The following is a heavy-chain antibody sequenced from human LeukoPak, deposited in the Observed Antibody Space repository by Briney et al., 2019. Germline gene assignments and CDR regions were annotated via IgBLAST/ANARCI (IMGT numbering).Heavy chain of an antibody. D-gene: IGHD3-22*01. CDR1: GYTFTRYG. CDR3: AREVPYDTSRYYQPFDY. V-gene: IGHV1-18*01. J-gene: IGHJ4*02. CDR2: ISASNGNT. Sequence: GASVKVSCKASGYTFTRYGISWVRQAPGQGLQWLGWISASNGNTNYAQKLQGRVTMTTDTSTSTAYMNLRSLRSDDTAVYYCAREVPYDTSRYYQPFDYWGQGTLVTVSS.